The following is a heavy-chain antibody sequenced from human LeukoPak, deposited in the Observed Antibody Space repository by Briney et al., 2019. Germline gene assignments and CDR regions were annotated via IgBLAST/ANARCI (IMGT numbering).Heavy chain of an antibody. CDR2: IYPGDSDT. V-gene: IGHV5-51*01. J-gene: IGHJ4*02. D-gene: IGHD4-23*01. Sequence: GESLKISCEGSGYNFSNCLIGWVRQLPGKGLEWMGIIYPGDSDTRYGPSFQGQVTISADKSISTAYLQWSSLKASDTAMYYCARHGGGGSGGNSGFDYWGQGTLVTVSS. CDR1: GYNFSNCL. CDR3: ARHGGGGSGGNSGFDY.